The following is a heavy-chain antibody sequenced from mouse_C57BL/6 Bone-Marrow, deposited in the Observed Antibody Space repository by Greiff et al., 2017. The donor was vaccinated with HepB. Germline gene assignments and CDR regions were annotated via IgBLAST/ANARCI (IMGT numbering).Heavy chain of an antibody. Sequence: QVHVKQPGAELVKPGASVKMSCKASGYTFTSYWITWVKQRPGQGLEWIGDIYPGSGSTNYNEKFKSKATLTVDTSSSTAYMQLSSLTSEDSAVYYCANYDYDGFAYWGQGTLVTVSA. J-gene: IGHJ3*01. D-gene: IGHD2-4*01. CDR2: IYPGSGST. CDR3: ANYDYDGFAY. V-gene: IGHV1-55*01. CDR1: GYTFTSYW.